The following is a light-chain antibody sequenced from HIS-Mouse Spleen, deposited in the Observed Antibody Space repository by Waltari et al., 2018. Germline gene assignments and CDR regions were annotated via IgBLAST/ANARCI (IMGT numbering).Light chain of an antibody. Sequence: DIQMTQSPSPLSASVGDRVTIPCQASQVISNYLNWYQQKPGKAPKLLIYDASNLETGVPSRFSGSGSGTDFTFTISSLQPEDIATYYCQQYDNLPLFTFGPGTKVDIK. CDR1: QVISNY. V-gene: IGKV1-33*01. J-gene: IGKJ3*01. CDR2: DAS. CDR3: QQYDNLPLFT.